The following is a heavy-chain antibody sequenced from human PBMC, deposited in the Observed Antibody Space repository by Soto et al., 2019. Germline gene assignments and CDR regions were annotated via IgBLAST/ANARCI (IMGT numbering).Heavy chain of an antibody. D-gene: IGHD2-21*01. Sequence: EVQVLESGGGLVQPGGSLRLSCAATGFTFSDFAMSWVRQAPGKGLEWVSRIYGGGNGPHYADSVKGRVTISRDNSKNPLYLQMKSLRAEDTAVYYSAKMEVMDPWAYSLDYGGQGTLVTVSS. CDR2: IYGGGNGP. V-gene: IGHV3-23*01. CDR3: AKMEVMDPWAYSLDY. CDR1: GFTFSDFA. J-gene: IGHJ4*02.